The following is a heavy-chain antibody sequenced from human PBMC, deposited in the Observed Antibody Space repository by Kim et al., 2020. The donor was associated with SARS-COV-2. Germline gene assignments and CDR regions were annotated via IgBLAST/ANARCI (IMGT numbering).Heavy chain of an antibody. CDR3: AREYYYDSHDAFDI. Sequence: SETLSLTCTVSGGSISSYYWSWIRQPPGKGLEWIGYIYYSGSTNYNPSLKSRVTISVDTSKNQFSLKLSSVTAADTAVYYRAREYYYDSHDAFDIWGQGTMVTVSS. CDR2: IYYSGST. V-gene: IGHV4-59*13. D-gene: IGHD3-22*01. CDR1: GGSISSYY. J-gene: IGHJ3*02.